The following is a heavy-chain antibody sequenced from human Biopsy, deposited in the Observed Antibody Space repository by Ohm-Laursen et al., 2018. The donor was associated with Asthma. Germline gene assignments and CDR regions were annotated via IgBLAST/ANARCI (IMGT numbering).Heavy chain of an antibody. CDR3: ASDFPKDYVRYNFQF. J-gene: IGHJ4*02. CDR1: GYSLTDLS. CDR2: HDHAEGGT. V-gene: IGHV1-24*01. Sequence: ASVKASCKISGYSLTDLSMHWVRQAPGQGLEWMGGHDHAEGGTVNARRFQGRVTMTEDTSTDTAYMELSSLSSDDTAVYYCASDFPKDYVRYNFQFWGQGTLVTVSS. D-gene: IGHD4-17*01.